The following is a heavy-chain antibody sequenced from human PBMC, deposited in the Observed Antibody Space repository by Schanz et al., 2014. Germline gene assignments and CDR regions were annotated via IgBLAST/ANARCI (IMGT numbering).Heavy chain of an antibody. Sequence: EVQLVQSGGGLVQPGGSLRLSCAASGFTFSSHWMHWVRQDPGKGLVWVARINSVGSNTDYADSVTGRFTISRDDSKNTLYLQMNSLKTEDTAVYHCTASWWVEGAPSATLYGMDVWGQGTTVTVSS. CDR1: GFTFSSHW. CDR2: INSVGSNT. CDR3: TASWWVEGAPSATLYGMDV. V-gene: IGHV3-74*01. J-gene: IGHJ6*02. D-gene: IGHD2-8*02.